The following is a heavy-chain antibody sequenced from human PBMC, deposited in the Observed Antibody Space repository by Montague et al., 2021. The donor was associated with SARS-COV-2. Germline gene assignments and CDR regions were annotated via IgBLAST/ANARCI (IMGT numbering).Heavy chain of an antibody. D-gene: IGHD4-17*01. J-gene: IGHJ4*02. CDR3: VHSYADWLFDY. CDR1: GFLLRTSGAG. V-gene: IGHV2-5*02. Sequence: PALVKPTQTLTLTCSFSGFLLRTSGAGVGWIRQPPGKALEWLAVIYWDDDTRYSPSLKSRLTITKDTSKNQVVLTMTNLDTVDTATSYCVHSYADWLFDYWGQGTLVSVSS. CDR2: IYWDDDT.